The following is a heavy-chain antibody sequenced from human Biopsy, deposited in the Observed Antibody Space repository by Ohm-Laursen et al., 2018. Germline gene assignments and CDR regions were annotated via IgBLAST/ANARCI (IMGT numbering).Heavy chain of an antibody. V-gene: IGHV4-59*01. J-gene: IGHJ6*02. CDR2: IYYSGST. Sequence: TLSLTCTVSGGSISSDYWSWIRQPPGKGLEWIGNIYYSGSTNYNPSLKSRVTISVDKSKNQFSLRLNSVTAADTAVYYCARATNSTGWPYYYFYGMDVWGQGTTVTVSS. D-gene: IGHD2/OR15-2a*01. CDR3: ARATNSTGWPYYYFYGMDV. CDR1: GGSISSDY.